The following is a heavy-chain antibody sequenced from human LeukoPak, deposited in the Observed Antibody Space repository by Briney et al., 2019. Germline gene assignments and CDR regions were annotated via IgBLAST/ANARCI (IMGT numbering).Heavy chain of an antibody. CDR1: GYTFTSYD. D-gene: IGHD3-22*01. J-gene: IGHJ4*02. V-gene: IGHV1-8*01. CDR3: ARDSSGYYYFDY. CDR2: TNPNSGNT. Sequence: ASVKVSCKASGYTFTSYDIHWVRQATGQGLEWMGWTNPNSGNTGYAQKFQGRVTITADKSTSTAYMELSSLRSEDTAVYYCARDSSGYYYFDYWGQGTLVTVSS.